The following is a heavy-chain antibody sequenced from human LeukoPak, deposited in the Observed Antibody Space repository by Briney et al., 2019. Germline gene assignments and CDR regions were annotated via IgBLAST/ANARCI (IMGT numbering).Heavy chain of an antibody. CDR2: ISDSGATK. CDR1: GFTFSSYS. Sequence: GGSLRLSCAASGFTFSSYSMTWVRQAPGRGLEWISYISDSGATKHYADSVRGRFTISRDNAKNSLYLQMDSLRDEDTAVYYCARTPRGYSYGYGFDYWGQGILVTVSS. V-gene: IGHV3-48*02. J-gene: IGHJ4*02. CDR3: ARTPRGYSYGYGFDY. D-gene: IGHD5-18*01.